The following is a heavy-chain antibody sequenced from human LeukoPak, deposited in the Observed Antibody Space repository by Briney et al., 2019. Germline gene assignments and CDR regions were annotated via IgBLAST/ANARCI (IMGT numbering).Heavy chain of an antibody. CDR1: GGSISSYY. D-gene: IGHD3-22*01. CDR3: ARDLDRYDSSAKSAFDI. V-gene: IGHV4-59*01. CDR2: IYYSGST. Sequence: SETLSLTCTVSGGSISSYYWSWIRQPPGKGLEWIGYIYYSGSTNYNPSLKSRVTISVDTSKNQFSLKLSSVTAADTAVYYCARDLDRYDSSAKSAFDIWGQGTMVTVSS. J-gene: IGHJ3*02.